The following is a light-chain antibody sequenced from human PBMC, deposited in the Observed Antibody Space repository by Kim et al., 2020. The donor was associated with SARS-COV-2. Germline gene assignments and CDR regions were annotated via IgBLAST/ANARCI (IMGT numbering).Light chain of an antibody. CDR1: KLGDKY. CDR3: QAWDSSTSVV. J-gene: IGLJ2*01. CDR2: QDS. V-gene: IGLV3-1*01. Sequence: VSPGQTASITCSGEKLGDKYACWYQQKPGQSPVLVIYQDSKRPSGIPERFSGSNSGNTATLTISGTQAMDEADYYCQAWDSSTSVVFGGGTQLTVL.